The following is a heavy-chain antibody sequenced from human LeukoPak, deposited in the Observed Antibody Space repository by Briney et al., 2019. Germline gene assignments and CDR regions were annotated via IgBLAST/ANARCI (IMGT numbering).Heavy chain of an antibody. V-gene: IGHV3-7*01. D-gene: IGHD1-26*01. CDR3: ARPSLNTGSYFDY. CDR2: IKQDGSEQ. CDR1: GFTFSTYW. Sequence: GGSLRLSCAASGFTFSTYWMSWVRQAPGKGLEWVANIKQDGSEQYYVDSVKGRFTISRDNAKNSLYLQMNSLRAEDTAVYYCARPSLNTGSYFDYWGQGILVSVSS. J-gene: IGHJ4*02.